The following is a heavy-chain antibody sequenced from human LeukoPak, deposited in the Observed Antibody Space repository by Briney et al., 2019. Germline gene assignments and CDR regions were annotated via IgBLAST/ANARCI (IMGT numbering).Heavy chain of an antibody. CDR2: IYYSGST. J-gene: IGHJ5*02. V-gene: IGHV4-39*07. Sequence: SETLSLTCTVSGGSISSSSYYWGWIRQPPGKGLEWIGSIYYSGSTYYNPSLKSRVTISVDTSKNQFSLKLSSVTAADTAVYYCARVTYSSSWYEMSPNWFDPWGQGTLVTVSS. CDR3: ARVTYSSSWYEMSPNWFDP. D-gene: IGHD6-13*01. CDR1: GGSISSSSYY.